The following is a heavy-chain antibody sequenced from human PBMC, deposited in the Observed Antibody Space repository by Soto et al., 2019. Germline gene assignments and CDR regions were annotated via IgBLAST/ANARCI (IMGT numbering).Heavy chain of an antibody. CDR2: IWFDGSHK. Sequence: QVQLVESGGGVVQPGRSLRLSCAASGFTFRNYGMHWVRQAPGKGLEWVAVIWFDGSHKYYADSVKGRFTISRDNSKNTLSLQLTSLRVDDTALYYCTRGRVEESGWVVPDYWGQGTLVTVSS. V-gene: IGHV3-33*01. D-gene: IGHD6-19*01. CDR3: TRGRVEESGWVVPDY. J-gene: IGHJ4*02. CDR1: GFTFRNYG.